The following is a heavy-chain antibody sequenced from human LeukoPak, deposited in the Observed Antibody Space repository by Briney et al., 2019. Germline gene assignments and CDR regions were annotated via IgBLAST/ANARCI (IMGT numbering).Heavy chain of an antibody. J-gene: IGHJ4*02. CDR2: IKEDGSEK. D-gene: IGHD5-24*01. Sequence: GGSLRLSCAASGFTFGTYWMSWVRQAPGKGLEWVATIKEDGSEKSYVDSVKGRFTISRDNAKSSLYLHMNSLRAEDTAVYYCARAMDGSRFDYWGQGTLFTVSS. CDR3: ARAMDGSRFDY. V-gene: IGHV3-7*01. CDR1: GFTFGTYW.